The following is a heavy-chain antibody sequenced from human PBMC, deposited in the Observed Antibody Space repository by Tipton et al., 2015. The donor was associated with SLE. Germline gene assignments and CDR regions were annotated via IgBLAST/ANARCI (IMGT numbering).Heavy chain of an antibody. Sequence: TLSLTCTVSGYSISSGFYWGWIRQPPGKGLEWIGEINHSGSTNYNPSLKSRVTISVDTSKNQFSLKLSSVTAADTAVYYCARYTSSIPSLDYYGMDVWGQGATVTVSS. CDR2: INHSGST. CDR1: GYSISSGFY. D-gene: IGHD6-6*01. CDR3: ARYTSSIPSLDYYGMDV. J-gene: IGHJ6*02. V-gene: IGHV4-38-2*02.